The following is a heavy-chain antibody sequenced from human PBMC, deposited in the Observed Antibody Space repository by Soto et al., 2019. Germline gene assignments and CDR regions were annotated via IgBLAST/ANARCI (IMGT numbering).Heavy chain of an antibody. CDR2: ISGSGGST. Sequence: EVQLLESGGGLVQPGGSLRLSCAASGFTFSSYAMSWVRQAPGKGLEWVSAISGSGGSTYYADSVKGRFTISRDNSKNTLYLQMKSLRAEDTAVYYCAGNGGYCSGGSCYARYYYYGMDVWGQGTTVTVSS. CDR1: GFTFSSYA. CDR3: AGNGGYCSGGSCYARYYYYGMDV. D-gene: IGHD2-15*01. J-gene: IGHJ6*02. V-gene: IGHV3-23*01.